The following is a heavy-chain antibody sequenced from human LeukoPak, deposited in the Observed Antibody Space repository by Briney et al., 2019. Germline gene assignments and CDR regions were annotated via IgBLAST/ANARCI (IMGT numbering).Heavy chain of an antibody. Sequence: PSETLSLTCTVSGGSITSSYYWGWIRQPPGKGLEWIGSIYYSGSTYYNPSLKSRVTISVDTSKNQFSLNLSSVTAADTAVYYCARHASVDGNWPRPLDYWGQGSLVTVSS. V-gene: IGHV4-39*01. CDR2: IYYSGST. CDR3: ARHASVDGNWPRPLDY. CDR1: GGSITSSYY. J-gene: IGHJ4*02. D-gene: IGHD6-19*01.